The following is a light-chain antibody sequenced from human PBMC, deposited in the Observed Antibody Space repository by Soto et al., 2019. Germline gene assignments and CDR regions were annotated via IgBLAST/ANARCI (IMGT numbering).Light chain of an antibody. J-gene: IGKJ3*01. CDR1: QSVLYSSNNKNY. Sequence: DIVMTQSPDSLAVSLGERATINCKSSQSVLYSSNNKNYLAWYQQKPGQPPKLLIYWASTRESGVPDRFSGSGSATDFTLTISSLQAEYVAVYYCQQYYSTPSFGPGTKVHIK. CDR2: WAS. CDR3: QQYYSTPS. V-gene: IGKV4-1*01.